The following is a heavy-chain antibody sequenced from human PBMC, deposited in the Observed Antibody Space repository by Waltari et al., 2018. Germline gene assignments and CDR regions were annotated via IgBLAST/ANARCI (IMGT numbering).Heavy chain of an antibody. CDR2: IYYSGST. V-gene: IGHV4-39*07. J-gene: IGHJ4*02. Sequence: QLQLQESGPGLVKPSETLSLTCTVSGGSISSSSYYWGWFRQPPGKGLEWIGSIYYSGSTYDNPSLKCRVTISVDTSKNQFSLKLRSVTAADTAVYYCASVYDSSGYPIFDYWGQGTLVTVSS. CDR1: GGSISSSSYY. D-gene: IGHD3-22*01. CDR3: ASVYDSSGYPIFDY.